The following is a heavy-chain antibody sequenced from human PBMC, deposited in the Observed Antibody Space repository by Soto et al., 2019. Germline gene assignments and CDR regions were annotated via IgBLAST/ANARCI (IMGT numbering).Heavy chain of an antibody. V-gene: IGHV1-2*07. CDR2: INPNSGGT. CDR1: GYTCTGYY. Sequence: APVKLSRRTSGYTCTGYYMDCLRQAHRQGLEWMGLINPNSGGTNYAHKFQGRVTMTRDTSISTAYMELSRLRSDDTAVNYCERDEDYYDSSGPGRWGQGTVVTVSS. CDR3: ERDEDYYDSSGPGR. D-gene: IGHD3-22*01. J-gene: IGHJ4*02.